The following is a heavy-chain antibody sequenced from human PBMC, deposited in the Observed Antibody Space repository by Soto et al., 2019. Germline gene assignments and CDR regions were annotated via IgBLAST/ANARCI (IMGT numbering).Heavy chain of an antibody. Sequence: SETLSLTCAVYGGSFSGYYWSWIRQPPGKGLEWIGEINHSGSTNYNPSLKSRVTISVDTSKNQFSLKLSSVTAADTAVYYCARERWLLLWFGELSWFDPWGQGTLVTVSS. D-gene: IGHD3-10*01. CDR3: ARERWLLLWFGELSWFDP. V-gene: IGHV4-34*01. CDR1: GGSFSGYY. J-gene: IGHJ5*02. CDR2: INHSGST.